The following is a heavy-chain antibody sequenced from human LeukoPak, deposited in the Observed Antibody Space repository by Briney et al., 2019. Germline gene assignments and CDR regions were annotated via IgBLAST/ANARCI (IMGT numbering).Heavy chain of an antibody. CDR3: ARDPYAEYNYGTNYFDY. D-gene: IGHD5-18*01. CDR1: GFIFSSYW. V-gene: IGHV3-7*03. J-gene: IGHJ4*02. CDR2: IKQDGSEK. Sequence: GGSLRLLCAASGFIFSSYWMICAREAPGKGREGVANIKQDGSEKYYVDPVKSRFTISRDNAKNSLYLQMNSLRAEDTAVYYCARDPYAEYNYGTNYFDYWGQGTLVSVSS.